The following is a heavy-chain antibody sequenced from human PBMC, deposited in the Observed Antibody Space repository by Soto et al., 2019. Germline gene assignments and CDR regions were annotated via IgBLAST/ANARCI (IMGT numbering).Heavy chain of an antibody. CDR2: IRSKAYGGTT. V-gene: IGHV3-49*03. CDR3: TRADSIAAAGPSDY. D-gene: IGHD6-13*01. J-gene: IGHJ4*02. Sequence: GRSLRLSCTASGFTFGDHAMSWFRQAPGKGLEWVGFIRSKAYGGTTEYAASVKGRFTISRDDSKSIAYLQMNSLKTEDTAVYYCTRADSIAAAGPSDYWGQGTLVTVSS. CDR1: GFTFGDHA.